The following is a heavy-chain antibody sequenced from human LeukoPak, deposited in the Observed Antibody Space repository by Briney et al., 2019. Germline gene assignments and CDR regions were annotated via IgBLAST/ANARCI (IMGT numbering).Heavy chain of an antibody. V-gene: IGHV3-23*01. J-gene: IGHJ6*02. CDR1: GFTFSNYG. CDR3: ARDGYSSGWHKPYYYYGMDV. Sequence: GGSLRLSCAGSGFTFSNYGMTWVRQAPGKGLEWVSAISGRGDTTRYGESVKGRFTVSRDNSKNTLYLQMNSLRAEDTAVYYCARDGYSSGWHKPYYYYGMDVWGQGATVTVSS. CDR2: ISGRGDTT. D-gene: IGHD6-19*01.